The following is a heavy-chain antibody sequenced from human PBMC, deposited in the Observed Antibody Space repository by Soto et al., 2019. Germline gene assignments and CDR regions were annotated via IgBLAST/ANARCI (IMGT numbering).Heavy chain of an antibody. CDR1: GGSFSGYY. Sequence: SETLSLTCAVYGGSFSGYYWSWIRQPPGKGLEWIGEINHSGSTNYNPSLKSRVTISVDTSKNQFSLKLSSVTAADTAVYYCARGWATMIVVAPDAFDIWGQGTMVTVSS. D-gene: IGHD3-22*01. V-gene: IGHV4-34*01. CDR3: ARGWATMIVVAPDAFDI. J-gene: IGHJ3*02. CDR2: INHSGST.